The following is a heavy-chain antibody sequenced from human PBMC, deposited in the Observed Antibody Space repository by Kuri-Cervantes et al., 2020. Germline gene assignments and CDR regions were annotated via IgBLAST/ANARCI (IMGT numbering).Heavy chain of an antibody. CDR2: IYHSGST. V-gene: IGHV4-4*02. CDR3: ARLPFNAFDI. CDR1: GDSISSTNY. J-gene: IGHJ3*02. Sequence: SETLSLTCAVSGDSISSTNYWSWVRQPPGKGLEWIWEIYHSGSTNYNPSLKSRVTISLDTSKNQFSLSLNSVTAADTAVYYCARLPFNAFDIWGQGTMVTVSS.